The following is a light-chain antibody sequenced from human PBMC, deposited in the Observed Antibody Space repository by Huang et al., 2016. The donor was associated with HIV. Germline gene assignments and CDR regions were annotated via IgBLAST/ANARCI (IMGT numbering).Light chain of an antibody. V-gene: IGKV1-33*01. CDR3: QQYGDFPIT. Sequence: DIQMTQSQSSLSTSIKDTVPITCQASHDITNYLNWYQQKPGKVPKLLIYDASNLETGVPSRFSGSGSGTDFTLTISGLQPEDIATYYCQQYGDFPITFGQGTRLEMK. CDR1: HDITNY. J-gene: IGKJ5*01. CDR2: DAS.